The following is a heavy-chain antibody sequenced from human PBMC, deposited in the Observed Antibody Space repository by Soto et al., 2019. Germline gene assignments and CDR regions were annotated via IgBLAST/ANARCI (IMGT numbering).Heavy chain of an antibody. CDR3: AATKSSSGWYWSGRLAFDI. D-gene: IGHD6-19*01. CDR1: GFTFSSYA. Sequence: GGSLRLSCAASGFTFSSYAMSWVRQAPGKGLEWVSAISGSGGSTYYADSVKGRFTISGDNSKNTLYLQMNSLRAEDTAVYYCAATKSSSGWYWSGRLAFDIWGQGTMVTASS. J-gene: IGHJ3*02. CDR2: ISGSGGST. V-gene: IGHV3-23*01.